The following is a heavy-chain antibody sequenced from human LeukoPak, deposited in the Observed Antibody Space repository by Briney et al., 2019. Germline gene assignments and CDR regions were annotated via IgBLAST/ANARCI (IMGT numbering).Heavy chain of an antibody. CDR3: AREASCSSTTCYFDY. CDR1: GFNFSDFY. V-gene: IGHV3-11*01. CDR2: ISLSGSTI. Sequence: GGSLRLSCAASGFNFSDFYMSWIRQAPGKGLEWLSSISLSGSTITYAASVKGRVTVSRDNAKNSAVLHILSLRADDTAVYYCAREASCSSTTCYFDYWGQGTLVTVSS. J-gene: IGHJ4*02. D-gene: IGHD2-2*01.